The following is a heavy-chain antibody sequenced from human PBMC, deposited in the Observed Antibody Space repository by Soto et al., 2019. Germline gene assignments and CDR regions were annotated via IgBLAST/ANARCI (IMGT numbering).Heavy chain of an antibody. D-gene: IGHD1-26*01. CDR1: GFTFSNYG. J-gene: IGHJ4*02. V-gene: IGHV3-64*01. CDR3: VNSRGRYSGSYMDY. CDR2: ISSNGGST. Sequence: GGSLRLSCATSGFTFSNYGIHWVRQAPGKGLEYVSAISSNGGSTYYANSVKGRFTISRDNSKNTLYLQMSSLRAEDTAVYYCVNSRGRYSGSYMDYWGQGT.